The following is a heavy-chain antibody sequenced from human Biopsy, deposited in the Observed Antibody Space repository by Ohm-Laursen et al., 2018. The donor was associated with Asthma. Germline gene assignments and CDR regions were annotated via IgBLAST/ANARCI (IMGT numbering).Heavy chain of an antibody. CDR2: IYHSGPT. J-gene: IGHJ6*02. CDR1: GGSIISSSW. V-gene: IGHV4-4*03. Sequence: PGTLSLTCTVSGGSIISSSWWCWVRQTPGKGLEWIGEIYHSGPTNYNPSLKSRVTISVDKSKNQFSLKLTSATAADTAVYYCTKIYDRLVLYGMDVWGQGTTVTVSS. CDR3: TKIYDRLVLYGMDV. D-gene: IGHD6-19*01.